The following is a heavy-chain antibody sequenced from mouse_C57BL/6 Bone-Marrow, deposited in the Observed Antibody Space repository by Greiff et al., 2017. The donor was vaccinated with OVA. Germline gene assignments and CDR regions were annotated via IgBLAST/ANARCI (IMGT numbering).Heavy chain of an antibody. CDR2: SRNKANDYTS. V-gene: IGHV7-1*01. CDR1: GFTFSDFY. D-gene: IGHD1-1*01. CDR3: ARDPYYCGSSPYWYFDV. Sequence: EVKLVEPGGGLVQSGRSLRLSCATSGFTFSDFYMEWVRQAPGKGLEWIAASRNKANDYTSEYSASVKGKFIVARDTCQSILYLQMNALRAEDTAIDYCARDPYYCGSSPYWYFDVWGTGTTVTFAS. J-gene: IGHJ1*03.